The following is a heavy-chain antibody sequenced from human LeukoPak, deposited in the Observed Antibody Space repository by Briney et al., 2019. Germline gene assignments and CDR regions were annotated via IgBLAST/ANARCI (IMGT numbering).Heavy chain of an antibody. V-gene: IGHV1-18*01. CDR1: GYTFTGYG. D-gene: IGHD6-13*01. CDR3: ARVARVYQAFNWFDP. Sequence: GASVKVSCKASGYTFTGYGISWVRQAPGQGLEWMGWISAYNGHTNYAQNLQGRVTMTTDTSTTTAYMEVRSLRSDDTAVYYCARVARVYQAFNWFDPWGQGTLVTVSS. CDR2: ISAYNGHT. J-gene: IGHJ5*02.